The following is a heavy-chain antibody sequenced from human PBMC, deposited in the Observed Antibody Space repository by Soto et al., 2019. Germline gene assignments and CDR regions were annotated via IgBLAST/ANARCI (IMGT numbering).Heavy chain of an antibody. D-gene: IGHD3-22*01. J-gene: IGHJ3*02. CDR2: INPSGGST. CDR1: GYTFTSYY. V-gene: IGHV1-46*01. Sequence: ASVKVSCKASGYTFTSYYMHWVRQAPGQGLEWMGIINPSGGSTSYAQKFQGRVTMTRDTSTSTVYMELSSLRSEDTAVYYCARDAPADSSGYYYGAFDIWGQGTMVTVSS. CDR3: ARDAPADSSGYYYGAFDI.